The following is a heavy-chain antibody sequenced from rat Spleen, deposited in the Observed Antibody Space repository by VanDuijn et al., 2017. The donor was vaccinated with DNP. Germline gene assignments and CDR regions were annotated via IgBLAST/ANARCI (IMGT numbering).Heavy chain of an antibody. D-gene: IGHD2-1*01. J-gene: IGHJ2*01. CDR1: GFTFSAFS. CDR2: IGSGGRDS. CDR3: ARWVYGTYWYFDS. Sequence: EVQLVESGGGLVQPGTSLKLSCKASGFTFSAFSMAWVRQASTKGLEWVASIGSGGRDSYYRDSVKGRFTISRDNAENTLYLQMDSLRSEEAATYYCARWVYGTYWYFDSWGQGVMVTVSS. V-gene: IGHV5-25*01.